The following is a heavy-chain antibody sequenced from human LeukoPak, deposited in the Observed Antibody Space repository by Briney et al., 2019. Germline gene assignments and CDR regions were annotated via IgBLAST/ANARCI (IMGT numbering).Heavy chain of an antibody. CDR2: IYYSGST. V-gene: IGHV4-59*08. CDR1: GGSISSYY. CDR3: ARRGSNWGYYFDY. Sequence: KSSETLSLTCTVSGGSISSYYWSWIRQPPGKGLEWIGYIYYSGSTNYNPSLKSRVTISVDTSKNQFSLKLSSVTAADAAVYYCARRGSNWGYYFDYWGQGTLVTVSS. J-gene: IGHJ4*02. D-gene: IGHD7-27*01.